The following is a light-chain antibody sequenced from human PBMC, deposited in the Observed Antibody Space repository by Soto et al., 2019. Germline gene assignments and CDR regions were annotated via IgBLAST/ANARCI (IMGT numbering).Light chain of an antibody. J-gene: IGKJ4*01. CDR2: GAS. Sequence: EIVLTQSPGTLSLSPGERATLSCRASQSVSSSYLAWYQQKPGQAPRLLIYGASSRATGIPERFSGSGSGTDFTLTISRLGPEDFAVYYCQQYGSSPLLTFGGGTKVEIK. V-gene: IGKV3-20*01. CDR3: QQYGSSPLLT. CDR1: QSVSSSY.